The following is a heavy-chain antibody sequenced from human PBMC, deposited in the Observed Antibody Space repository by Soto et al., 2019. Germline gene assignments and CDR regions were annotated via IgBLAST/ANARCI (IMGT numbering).Heavy chain of an antibody. V-gene: IGHV3-11*01. Sequence: QVQLVESGGGLVKPGGSLRLSCAASGFTFSDYYMSWIRQAPGKGLEWVSYISSGGGTIYYADSVKGRFTISRDNAKSSLYLQMNSLRAEDTAEYYCAREYCSGGSCYQYFQHWGQGTLVTVSS. CDR1: GFTFSDYY. D-gene: IGHD2-15*01. J-gene: IGHJ1*01. CDR2: ISSGGGTI. CDR3: AREYCSGGSCYQYFQH.